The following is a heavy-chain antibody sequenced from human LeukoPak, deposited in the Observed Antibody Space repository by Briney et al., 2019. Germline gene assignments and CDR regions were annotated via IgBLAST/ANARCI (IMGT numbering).Heavy chain of an antibody. J-gene: IGHJ1*01. V-gene: IGHV3-23*01. CDR1: GFTFTSYA. D-gene: IGHD1-14*01. Sequence: PGGSLRLSRAASGFTFTSYAMSWVRQAPRKGLEWVSAISGSGGSTYYADSVKGRFTISRDNSKNTLYLQMNSLRAEDRAGYYCGKAGPRRRLFVEYFQHWGQGTLVTVSS. CDR3: GKAGPRRRLFVEYFQH. CDR2: ISGSGGST.